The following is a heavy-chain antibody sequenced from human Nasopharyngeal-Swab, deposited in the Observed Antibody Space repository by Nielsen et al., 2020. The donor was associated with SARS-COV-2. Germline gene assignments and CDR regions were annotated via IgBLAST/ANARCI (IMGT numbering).Heavy chain of an antibody. J-gene: IGHJ4*02. CDR2: ISSSSNTI. Sequence: GESLKIYCAASGFNFSSYSMNWVSQAPGKGLEWVSYISSSSNTIYYADSVKGRFTISRDNAKNSLYLQMNSLRDEETDVYYCAKGPLYCSGGSCYAGLFDYWGQGTLVTVSS. CDR1: GFNFSSYS. D-gene: IGHD2-15*01. V-gene: IGHV3-48*02. CDR3: AKGPLYCSGGSCYAGLFDY.